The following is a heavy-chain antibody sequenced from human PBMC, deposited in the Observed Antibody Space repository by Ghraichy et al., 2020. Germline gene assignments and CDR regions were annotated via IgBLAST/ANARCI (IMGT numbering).Heavy chain of an antibody. Sequence: SETLSLTCAVYGGSFSGYYWSWIRQPPGKGLEWIGEINHSGSTNYNPSLKSRVTISVDTSKNQFSLKLSSVTAADTAVYSCARGRSVAGHYYYYYGMDVWGQGTPVTVSS. V-gene: IGHV4-34*01. J-gene: IGHJ6*02. CDR2: INHSGST. CDR1: GGSFSGYY. CDR3: ARGRSVAGHYYYYYGMDV. D-gene: IGHD6-19*01.